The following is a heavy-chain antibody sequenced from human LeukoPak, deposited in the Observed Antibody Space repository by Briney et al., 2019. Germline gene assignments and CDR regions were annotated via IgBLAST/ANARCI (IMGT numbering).Heavy chain of an antibody. V-gene: IGHV4-59*08. Sequence: SETLSLTCTVSGGSISSYYWSWIRQPPGKGLEWIGYIYYSGSTNYNPSLKSRVTISLDTSKNQFSLQLSSVTAADTAVYYCARLHPDRDGYMRRSFDSWGQGTLVTVSS. D-gene: IGHD5-24*01. CDR1: GGSISSYY. CDR3: ARLHPDRDGYMRRSFDS. CDR2: IYYSGST. J-gene: IGHJ4*02.